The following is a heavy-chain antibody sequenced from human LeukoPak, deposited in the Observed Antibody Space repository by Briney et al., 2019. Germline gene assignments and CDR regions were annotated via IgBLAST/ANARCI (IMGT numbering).Heavy chain of an antibody. D-gene: IGHD4/OR15-4a*01. CDR2: IYSDNT. Sequence: SGGSLTLSCTVSGFTVSSNSMSWLRQARGKGLEGVTFIYSDNTHYSDSVKGRFTISSDNSKNTLYLQMNSLRAEDTAVYYCARRAGAYSHPCDYWGQGNLVTVSS. V-gene: IGHV3-53*05. J-gene: IGHJ4*02. CDR1: GFTVSSNS. CDR3: ARRAGAYSHPCDY.